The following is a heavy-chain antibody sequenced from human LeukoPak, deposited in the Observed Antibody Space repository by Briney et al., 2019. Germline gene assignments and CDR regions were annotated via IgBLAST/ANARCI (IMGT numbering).Heavy chain of an antibody. CDR3: ARRHVEYSSSSDPYYFDY. J-gene: IGHJ4*02. Sequence: PSETLSLTCAVYGGSFSSYYWTWIRQPPGKGLEWIGSLYYSGSTNYNPSLKSRVTISVDTSKNQFSLKLSSVTAADTAVYYCARRHVEYSSSSDPYYFDYWGQGTLVTISS. CDR2: LYYSGST. D-gene: IGHD6-6*01. CDR1: GGSFSSYY. V-gene: IGHV4-59*01.